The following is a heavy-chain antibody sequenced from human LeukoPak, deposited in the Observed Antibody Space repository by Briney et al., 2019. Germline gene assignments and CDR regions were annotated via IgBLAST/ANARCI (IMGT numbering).Heavy chain of an antibody. CDR2: ISYSGST. V-gene: IGHV4-59*01. J-gene: IGHJ4*02. D-gene: IGHD6-13*01. Sequence: SETLSLTCTVSGGSINSFYWSWIRQPPGKGLEWIGHISYSGSTNYNPSLKSRVTISVDTSKNQFSLKLSSVTAADTAVYYCAREVLAAAGTYDYWGQGTLVTVSS. CDR1: GGSINSFY. CDR3: AREVLAAAGTYDY.